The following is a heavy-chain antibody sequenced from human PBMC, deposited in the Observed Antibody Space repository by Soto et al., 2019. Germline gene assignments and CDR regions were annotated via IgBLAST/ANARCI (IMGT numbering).Heavy chain of an antibody. D-gene: IGHD3-10*01. CDR1: GLSVSDKY. CDR3: AREGYAYGLDF. V-gene: IGHV3-53*02. J-gene: IGHJ4*02. CDR2: IYTGGNS. Sequence: EVQLVQTGGGLIKPGGSLSLSCAASGLSVSDKYMSWVRQAPGKGLEWVSLIYTGGNSYFADFVKGRFIVSRDISKNTLFLHMNSLAAEDTAVYYCAREGYAYGLDFWGQGSLVTVSS.